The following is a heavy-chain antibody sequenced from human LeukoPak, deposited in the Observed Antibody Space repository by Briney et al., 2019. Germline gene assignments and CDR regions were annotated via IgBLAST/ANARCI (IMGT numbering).Heavy chain of an antibody. V-gene: IGHV3-64*05. J-gene: IGHJ4*02. CDR1: GFTFSNYA. Sequence: GGSLRLSCSVSGFTFSNYAMHWVRQAPGKGLEYVSGISSNGGRTYYADSVKGRFTISRDNSKNTMYVQMSTLRVEDTAVYYCVKDPHSSGRYYFEYWGQGTLVTVSS. CDR3: VKDPHSSGRYYFEY. D-gene: IGHD6-19*01. CDR2: ISSNGGRT.